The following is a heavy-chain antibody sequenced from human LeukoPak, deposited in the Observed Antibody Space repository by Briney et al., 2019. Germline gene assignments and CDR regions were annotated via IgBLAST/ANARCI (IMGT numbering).Heavy chain of an antibody. Sequence: GGSLRLSCAASGFTFSNYGMHWVRQAPGKGLEWVAVISYDESDKYYADSVKGRFTISRDNSKNTLYLQMNSLRAEDTAVYYCAKGHTDSEWLYFDSWGQGSLVTVSS. J-gene: IGHJ4*02. V-gene: IGHV3-30*18. CDR3: AKGHTDSEWLYFDS. CDR1: GFTFSNYG. CDR2: ISYDESDK. D-gene: IGHD5-12*01.